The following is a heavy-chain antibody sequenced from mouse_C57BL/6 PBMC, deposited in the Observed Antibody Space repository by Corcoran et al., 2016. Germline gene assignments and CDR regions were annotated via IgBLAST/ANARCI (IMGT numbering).Heavy chain of an antibody. CDR3: ASNYDYAMDY. Sequence: QVQLQQSGPALVKPGASVTISCKASGYTFTDYYLNWVKQRPGQGLEWIGWSFPGSGSTYYNEKFKGKATLTVDKSSSTAYMLLSSLTSEDSAVYFCASNYDYAMDYWGQGTSVTVSS. V-gene: IGHV1-75*01. CDR2: SFPGSGST. D-gene: IGHD2-1*01. CDR1: GYTFTDYY. J-gene: IGHJ4*01.